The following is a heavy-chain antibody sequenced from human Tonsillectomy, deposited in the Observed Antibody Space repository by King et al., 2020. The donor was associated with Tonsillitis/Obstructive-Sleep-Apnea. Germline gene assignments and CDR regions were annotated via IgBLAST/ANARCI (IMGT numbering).Heavy chain of an antibody. V-gene: IGHV3-23*04. D-gene: IGHD4-23*01. CDR3: AKSHVVTPSDYYYYYYMDV. J-gene: IGHJ6*03. Sequence: VQLVESGGGLVQPGGSLRLSCAASGCSFSSYAISLVRQSLGKGLEWVSSLSGDGVCIYYEDSLKGRFTISIDNSKSTLSLQMNSLRAYDTAVYYCAKSHVVTPSDYYYYYYMDVWGKGTTVTVSS. CDR2: LSGDGVCI. CDR1: GCSFSSYA.